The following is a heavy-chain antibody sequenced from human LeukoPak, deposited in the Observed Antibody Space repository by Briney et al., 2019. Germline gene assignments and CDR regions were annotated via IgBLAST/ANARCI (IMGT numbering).Heavy chain of an antibody. D-gene: IGHD5-24*01. Sequence: PGGSLRLSCAASGFTFSIYSMNWVRQAPGKGLEWVSYIGGSSGTVYYADSVKGRFTVSRDNAENSLYLQMNSLRDEDTAVYYCARDRDGYNPYYFDYWGQGTLVTVS. CDR2: IGGSSGTV. CDR1: GFTFSIYS. J-gene: IGHJ4*02. V-gene: IGHV3-48*02. CDR3: ARDRDGYNPYYFDY.